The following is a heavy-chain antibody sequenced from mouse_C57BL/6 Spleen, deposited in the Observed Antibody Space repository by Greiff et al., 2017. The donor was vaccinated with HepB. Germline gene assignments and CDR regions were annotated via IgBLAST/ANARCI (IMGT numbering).Heavy chain of an antibody. CDR3: ARLYGFYAMDY. CDR1: GYTFTDYN. J-gene: IGHJ4*01. V-gene: IGHV1-18*01. Sequence: VQLQQSGPELVKPGASVKIPCKASGYTFTDYNMDWVKQSHGKSLEWIGDINPNNGGTIYNQKFKGKATLTVDKSSSTAYMELRSLTSEDTAVYYCARLYGFYAMDYWGQGTSVTVSS. D-gene: IGHD2-2*01. CDR2: INPNNGGT.